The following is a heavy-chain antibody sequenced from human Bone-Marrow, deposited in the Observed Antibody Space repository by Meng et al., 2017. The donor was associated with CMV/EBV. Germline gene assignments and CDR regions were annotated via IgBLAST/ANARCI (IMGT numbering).Heavy chain of an antibody. CDR3: ARVGSTWYSSSWYLDY. Sequence: GESLKISCAASGFTFSSYWMHWVRQAPGKGLVWVSRINSDGSSTSYADSVKGRFTISRDNAKNTLYLQMNSLRAEDTAVYYCARVGSTWYSSSWYLDYWGQGTLVTVSS. V-gene: IGHV3-74*01. CDR2: INSDGSST. J-gene: IGHJ4*02. D-gene: IGHD6-13*01. CDR1: GFTFSSYW.